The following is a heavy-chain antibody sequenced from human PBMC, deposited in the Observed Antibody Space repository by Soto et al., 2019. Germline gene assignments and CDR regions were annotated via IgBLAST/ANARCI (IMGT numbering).Heavy chain of an antibody. Sequence: SXKDSFKASGYTXTSYRIGLVRQAPGQGLEWMGWISAYNGNTNYAQKLQGRVTMTTDTSTITAYMELRILRSDDTAVYYCARADMIVGSLAFDIWGQGTMGTVSS. CDR1: GYTXTSYR. J-gene: IGHJ3*02. V-gene: IGHV1-18*01. CDR2: ISAYNGNT. D-gene: IGHD3-22*01. CDR3: ARADMIVGSLAFDI.